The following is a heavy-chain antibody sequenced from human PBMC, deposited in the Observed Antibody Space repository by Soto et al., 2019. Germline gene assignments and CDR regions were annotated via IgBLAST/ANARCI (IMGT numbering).Heavy chain of an antibody. J-gene: IGHJ4*02. CDR3: ARDRGSYDWPGYDY. D-gene: IGHD1-26*01. V-gene: IGHV4-38-2*02. CDR1: GYSISSGYY. CDR2: IYHSGST. Sequence: KASETLSLTCAVSGYSISSGYYWGWIRQPPGKGLEWIGSIYHSGSTYYNPSLKSRVTISVDTSKNQFSLKLSSVTAADTAVYCCARDRGSYDWPGYDYWGQGTLVTVSS.